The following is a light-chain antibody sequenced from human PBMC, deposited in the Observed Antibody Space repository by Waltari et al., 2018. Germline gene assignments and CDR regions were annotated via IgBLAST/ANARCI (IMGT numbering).Light chain of an antibody. CDR3: QQDYSTPWT. J-gene: IGKJ1*01. Sequence: DIQMTQSPSSLSASVGDRVTVTCRASLDINKELSWFQQKPGKAPTLLIYAASILQPGVSSRFSASGSGTYFTLIISSLQPEDFATYFCQQDYSTPWTFGQGTRVEVK. CDR1: LDINKE. CDR2: AAS. V-gene: IGKV1-27*01.